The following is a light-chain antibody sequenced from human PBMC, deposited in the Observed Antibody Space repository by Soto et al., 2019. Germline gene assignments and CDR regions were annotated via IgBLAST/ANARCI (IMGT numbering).Light chain of an antibody. J-gene: IGKJ5*01. V-gene: IGKV3-11*01. CDR1: QSVSSY. CDR2: DAS. CDR3: QQRSNWPPRIT. Sequence: EIVLTQSPATLSLSPGERATLSCRASQSVSSYLAWYQQKPGQAPRLLIYDASNRATGIPARFSGSGSGTDFTHTISSLEPEDFAVYYCQQRSNWPPRITFGQGTRLEMK.